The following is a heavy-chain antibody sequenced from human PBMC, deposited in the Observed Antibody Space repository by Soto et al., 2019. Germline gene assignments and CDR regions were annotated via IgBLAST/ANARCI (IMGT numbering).Heavy chain of an antibody. J-gene: IGHJ4*02. Sequence: EVQLVESGGGMVQPGGSLRVSCAASGFTLSSYSMHWVRQAPGKGLEWVSYISGSGGTIYYADSVKGRFTISRDNAKNTLSVQMNRLRDENTAVYFCASDTVLRSSGWSYYFDFWGQGSRVTVSS. D-gene: IGHD6-19*01. CDR1: GFTLSSYS. V-gene: IGHV3-48*02. CDR3: ASDTVLRSSGWSYYFDF. CDR2: ISGSGGTI.